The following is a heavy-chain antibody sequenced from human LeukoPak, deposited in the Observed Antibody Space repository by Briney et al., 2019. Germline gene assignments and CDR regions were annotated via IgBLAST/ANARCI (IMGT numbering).Heavy chain of an antibody. V-gene: IGHV4-34*01. D-gene: IGHD6-13*01. CDR2: INHSGST. CDR1: GGSFSGYY. Sequence: SETLSLTCAVYGGSFSGYYWSWIRQPPGKGLEWIGEINHSGSTNYNPSLKSRVTISVDTSKHQFSLKLSSVTAADTAVYYCARSPKRIAAAGTIDYWGQGTLVTVSS. CDR3: ARSPKRIAAAGTIDY. J-gene: IGHJ4*02.